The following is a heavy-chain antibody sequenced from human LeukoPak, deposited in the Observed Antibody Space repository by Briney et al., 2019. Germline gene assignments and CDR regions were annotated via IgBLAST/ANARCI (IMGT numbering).Heavy chain of an antibody. Sequence: GGSLRLSCAASGFTFSSYGMHWVRQAPGKGLEWVAVISYDGSNKYYADSVKGRFTISRDNSKNTLYLQMNSLRAEDTAVYYCAKEVGVAVAGWYYYYYMDVWGKGTTVTVSS. CDR3: AKEVGVAVAGWYYYYYMDV. D-gene: IGHD6-19*01. CDR2: ISYDGSNK. J-gene: IGHJ6*03. V-gene: IGHV3-30*18. CDR1: GFTFSSYG.